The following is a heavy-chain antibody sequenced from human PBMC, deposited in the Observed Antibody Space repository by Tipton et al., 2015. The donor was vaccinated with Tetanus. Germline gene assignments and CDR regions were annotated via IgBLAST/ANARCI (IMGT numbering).Heavy chain of an antibody. CDR1: GGSISGYY. J-gene: IGHJ4*02. CDR3: ARIRYYPDSSAFLSDY. Sequence: TLSLTCTVSGGSISGYYWTLMRQPPGKGLEWLGYIYYRGETNYNPSVSSRLTISLDTSKNQVSLRLTSGTAADTAVYFCARIRYYPDSSAFLSDYWGRGIRVTVSS. D-gene: IGHD3-22*01. CDR2: IYYRGET. V-gene: IGHV4-59*01.